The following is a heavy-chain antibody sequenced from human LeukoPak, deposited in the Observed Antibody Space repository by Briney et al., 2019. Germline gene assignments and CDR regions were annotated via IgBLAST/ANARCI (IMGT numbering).Heavy chain of an antibody. CDR2: NSGSGGST. D-gene: IGHD5-18*01. V-gene: IGHV3-23*01. CDR3: AKSSGYSYGSGYSFDY. CDR1: GFTFSSYA. Sequence: GGSLRLSCAASGFTFSSYAMSWVRQAPGKGLEWVSANSGSGGSTYYADSVKGRFNISRDNSKTTMYLQMNSLRAEDTAVYYCAKSSGYSYGSGYSFDYWGQGTLVTVSS. J-gene: IGHJ4*02.